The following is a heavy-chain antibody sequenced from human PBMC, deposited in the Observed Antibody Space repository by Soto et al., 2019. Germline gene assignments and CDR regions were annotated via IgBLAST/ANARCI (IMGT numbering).Heavy chain of an antibody. V-gene: IGHV5-51*01. CDR1: GYSFTSYW. Sequence: GESLKISCKTSGYSFTSYWIGWVRQMPGKGLEWMGFIYPGDSDTRYSLSFQGQVTISADKSISTAYLQWSSLKASDTAVYYCAAGGISPGNYNYYAMDVWGQGTTVTVSS. J-gene: IGHJ6*02. CDR3: AAGGISPGNYNYYAMDV. D-gene: IGHD3-16*01. CDR2: IYPGDSDT.